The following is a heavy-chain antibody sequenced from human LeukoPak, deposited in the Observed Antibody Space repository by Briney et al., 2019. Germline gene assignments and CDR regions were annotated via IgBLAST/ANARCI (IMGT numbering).Heavy chain of an antibody. D-gene: IGHD1-26*01. CDR2: ISYDGSNK. CDR1: GFTFGSYA. Sequence: GRSLRLSCAASGFTFGSYAMHWVRQAPGKGLEWVAVISYDGSNKYYADSVKGRFTISRDNSKNTLYLQMNSLRAEDTAVYYCARGFIVGATIDYWGQGTLVTVSS. J-gene: IGHJ4*02. V-gene: IGHV3-30-3*01. CDR3: ARGFIVGATIDY.